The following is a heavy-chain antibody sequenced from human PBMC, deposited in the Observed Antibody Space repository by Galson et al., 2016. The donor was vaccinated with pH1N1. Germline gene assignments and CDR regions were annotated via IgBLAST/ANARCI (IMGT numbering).Heavy chain of an antibody. CDR3: ARADHFAANGGFDP. J-gene: IGHJ5*02. V-gene: IGHV1-69-2*01. CDR2: VDPENGET. CDR1: GYAFSDYY. Sequence: VKVSCKASGYAFSDYYVHWVQQAPGKGLEWMGLVDPENGETIQAERFQGRLTITADTSTDTAYMELSSLKSEDTAVYYCARADHFAANGGFDPWGQGTLVIVSS. D-gene: IGHD3-10*01.